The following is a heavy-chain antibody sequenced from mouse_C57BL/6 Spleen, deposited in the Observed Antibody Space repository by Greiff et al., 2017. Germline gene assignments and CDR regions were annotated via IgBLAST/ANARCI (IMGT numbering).Heavy chain of an antibody. J-gene: IGHJ4*01. V-gene: IGHV5-9-1*02. D-gene: IGHD1-1*01. CDR1: GFTFSSYA. CDR3: TRADYYGSSHAMDY. CDR2: ISSGGDYI. Sequence: EVKLMESGEGLVKPGGSLKLSCAASGFTFSSYAMSWVRQTPEKRLEWVAYISSGGDYIYYADTVKGRFTISRDNARNTLYLQMRSLKSEDTAMYYCTRADYYGSSHAMDYWGQGTSVTVSS.